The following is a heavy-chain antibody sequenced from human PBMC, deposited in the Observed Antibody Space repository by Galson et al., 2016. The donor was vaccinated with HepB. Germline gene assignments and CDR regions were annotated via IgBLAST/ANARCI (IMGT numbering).Heavy chain of an antibody. CDR2: ISSSSGTI. D-gene: IGHD3-16*01. Sequence: APGKGLEWVAYISSSSGTIYYAASVKGRFTISRDNAKNSGFLQMSSLRAEGTALYYCASFGDWDYYGLDVWGKGTTVTVSS. CDR3: ASFGDWDYYGLDV. V-gene: IGHV3-48*04. J-gene: IGHJ6*04.